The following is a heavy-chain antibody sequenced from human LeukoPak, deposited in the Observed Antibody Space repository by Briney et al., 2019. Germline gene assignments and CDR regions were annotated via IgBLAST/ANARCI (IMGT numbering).Heavy chain of an antibody. V-gene: IGHV3-33*01. CDR3: ARDGAYSYTY. CDR2: IWHDGNNK. Sequence: GGSLRLSCAASGFNFNDYGMHWVRQAPGKGLEWVAIIWHDGNNKYYADFVKGRFTISRDNSKNTLYLEMNSLRAEDTAVYYCARDGAYSYTYWGQGTLVIVSS. J-gene: IGHJ4*02. D-gene: IGHD5-18*01. CDR1: GFNFNDYG.